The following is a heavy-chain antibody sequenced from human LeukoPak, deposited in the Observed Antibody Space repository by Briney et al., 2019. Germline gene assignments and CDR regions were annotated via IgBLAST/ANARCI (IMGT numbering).Heavy chain of an antibody. Sequence: GGSLRLSCAASGFTFRTYGMHWVRQAPGKGLEWVAVIWYDGSTTYYAESVKGRFTISRDDSKNTLFLQMNSLRAEDTAVFYCVGGYGSGNSPFDYWGQGTLVTVSS. V-gene: IGHV3-33*01. CDR2: IWYDGSTT. J-gene: IGHJ4*02. CDR3: VGGYGSGNSPFDY. D-gene: IGHD3-10*01. CDR1: GFTFRTYG.